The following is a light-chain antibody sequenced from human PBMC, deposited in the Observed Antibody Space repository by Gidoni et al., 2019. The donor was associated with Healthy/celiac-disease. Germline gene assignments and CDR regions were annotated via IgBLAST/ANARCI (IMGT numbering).Light chain of an antibody. CDR2: DVS. Sequence: QPALTPPASVSGSPGPSITISCTGTSSDVGGYNYVPWYQQHPGKAPKLMIDDVSNRPSGVSNRFSGSKSGNTASLTSSGLQAEDEADYYCSSYTSSSTVFGGGTKVTVL. CDR3: SSYTSSSTV. J-gene: IGLJ2*01. V-gene: IGLV2-14*01. CDR1: SSDVGGYNY.